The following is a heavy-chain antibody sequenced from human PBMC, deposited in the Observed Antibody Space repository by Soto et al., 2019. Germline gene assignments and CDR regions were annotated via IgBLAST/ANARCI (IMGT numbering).Heavy chain of an antibody. CDR3: AKILQWDLDY. V-gene: IGHV3-30*18. J-gene: IGHJ4*02. Sequence: GGSLRLSCAASGFTFSSYGMHWVRQAPGKGLEWVAVISFDGSNPYYADPVKGRFTISRDNSKNTVYLQMDSLRAEDTAVYYCAKILQWDLDYWGQGTPVTVSS. CDR1: GFTFSSYG. CDR2: ISFDGSNP. D-gene: IGHD1-26*01.